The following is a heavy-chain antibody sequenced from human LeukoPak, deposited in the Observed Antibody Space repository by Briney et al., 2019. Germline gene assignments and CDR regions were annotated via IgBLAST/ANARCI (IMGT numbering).Heavy chain of an antibody. CDR1: GYTFTSYG. D-gene: IGHD2-2*01. V-gene: IGHV1-18*01. Sequence: ASVKVSCKASGYTFTSYGISWVRQAPGQGLEWMGWISAYNGNTNYAQKLQGRVTMTTDTSTSTAYMELRSLRSDDTAVYYCASPPIRYCSSTSCYEAYYDSSGYYYWGQGTLVTVSS. CDR3: ASPPIRYCSSTSCYEAYYDSSGYYY. J-gene: IGHJ4*02. CDR2: ISAYNGNT.